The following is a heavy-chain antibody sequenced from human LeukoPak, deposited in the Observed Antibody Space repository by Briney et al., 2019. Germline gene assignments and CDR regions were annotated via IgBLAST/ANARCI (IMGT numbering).Heavy chain of an antibody. D-gene: IGHD2/OR15-2a*01. V-gene: IGHV3-43*02. CDR1: GFTIGPYA. CDR3: ATWAFYHNLDV. CDR2: IKADGSGT. J-gene: IGHJ6*02. Sequence: GGSLRLSCAASGFTIGPYAMYWVRQGPGRGLEWVSVIKADGSGTFYADSVRGRFTTSRDNSKNSLYLQMNSLTSEDTALYYCATWAFYHNLDVWGQGTTVVVSS.